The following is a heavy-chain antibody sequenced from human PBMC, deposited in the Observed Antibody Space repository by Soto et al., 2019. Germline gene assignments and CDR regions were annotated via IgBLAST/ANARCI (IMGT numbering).Heavy chain of an antibody. V-gene: IGHV3-9*01. CDR1: GFTFDDYA. Sequence: EVQLVESGGGLVQPGRSLRLSCAASGFTFDDYAMHWVRQAPGKGLEWVSGISWNSGSIDYADSVKGRFTISRDNAKNSLYLQMNSLRTEDTALYYCAKDKRYYDFWSGYYSADAFDIWGQWTMVTVSS. J-gene: IGHJ3*02. CDR2: ISWNSGSI. CDR3: AKDKRYYDFWSGYYSADAFDI. D-gene: IGHD3-3*01.